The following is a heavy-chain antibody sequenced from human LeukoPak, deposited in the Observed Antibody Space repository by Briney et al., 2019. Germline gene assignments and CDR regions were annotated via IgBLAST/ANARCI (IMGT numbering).Heavy chain of an antibody. CDR2: INSDGSTA. V-gene: IGHV3-74*01. CDR1: GFTFSRFW. CDR3: ARDRHGDY. Sequence: GGSLRLSCAASGFTFSRFWMHWVRQAPWKGLMWVSRINSDGSTATYADSVKGRFTISRDNAKDTLYLEMSSLGAEDTAVYYCARDRHGDYWGQGTLVTVSS. J-gene: IGHJ4*02.